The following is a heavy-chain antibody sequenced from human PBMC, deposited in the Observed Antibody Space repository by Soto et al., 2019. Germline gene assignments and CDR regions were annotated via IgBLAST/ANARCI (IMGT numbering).Heavy chain of an antibody. CDR2: IYYSGST. J-gene: IGHJ6*02. CDR3: ARGDYYGSGSYFLEYYYGMDV. Sequence: SETLSLTCTVSGGSISSGGYYWSWIRQHPGKGLEWIGYIYYSGSTYYNPSLKSRVTISVDTSKNQFSLKLSSVTAADTAVHYCARGDYYGSGSYFLEYYYGMDVWGQGTTVTVSS. V-gene: IGHV4-31*03. CDR1: GGSISSGGYY. D-gene: IGHD3-10*01.